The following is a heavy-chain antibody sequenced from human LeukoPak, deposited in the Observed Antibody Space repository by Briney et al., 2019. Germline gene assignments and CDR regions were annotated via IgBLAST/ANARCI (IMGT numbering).Heavy chain of an antibody. Sequence: PGGSLRLSCAASGFTFSSYWMSWVRQAPGKGLEWVANIKQDGSEKYYVDSVKGRFTISRDNAKNSLYLQMNSLRAEDTAVYYCARDLIKCGSSTSCPYGAFDYWGQGTLVTVSS. CDR3: ARDLIKCGSSTSCPYGAFDY. J-gene: IGHJ4*02. CDR2: IKQDGSEK. V-gene: IGHV3-7*01. CDR1: GFTFSSYW. D-gene: IGHD2-2*01.